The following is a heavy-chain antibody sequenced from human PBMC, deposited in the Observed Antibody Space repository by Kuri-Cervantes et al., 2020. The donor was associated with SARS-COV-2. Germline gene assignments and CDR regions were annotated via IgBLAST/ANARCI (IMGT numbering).Heavy chain of an antibody. J-gene: IGHJ3*02. CDR2: ISGSGGST. Sequence: GESLKISCAASGFTFSSYAMSWVRQAPGKGLEWVSAISGSGGSTYYADSVKGRFTISRDNAKNSLYLQMNSLRAEDTAVYYCAREDVRFLERRDAFDIWGQGTMVTVSS. D-gene: IGHD3-3*01. V-gene: IGHV3-23*01. CDR1: GFTFSSYA. CDR3: AREDVRFLERRDAFDI.